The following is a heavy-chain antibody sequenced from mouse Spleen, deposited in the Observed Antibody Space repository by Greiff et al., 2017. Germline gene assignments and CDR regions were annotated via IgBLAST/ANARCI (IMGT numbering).Heavy chain of an antibody. CDR2: ISNLAYSI. V-gene: IGHV5-15*01. CDR3: ARQRAGYFDY. J-gene: IGHJ2*01. Sequence: EVQLQESGGGLVQPGGSLKLSCAASGFTFSDYGMAWVRQAPRKGPEWVAFISNLAYSIYYADTVTGRFTISRENAKNTLYLEMSSLRSEDTAMYYCARQRAGYFDYWGQGTTLTVSS. D-gene: IGHD3-3*01. CDR1: GFTFSDYG.